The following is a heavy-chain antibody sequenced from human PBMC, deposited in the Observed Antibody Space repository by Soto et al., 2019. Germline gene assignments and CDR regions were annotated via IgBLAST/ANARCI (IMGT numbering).Heavy chain of an antibody. CDR1: GGSISSGDYY. CDR2: IYHSGST. J-gene: IGHJ5*02. Sequence: SETLSLTCTVSGGSISSGDYYWSWIRQPPGKGLEWIGYIYHSGSTYYNPSLKSRVTISVDPSKNPFSLKLSSVTAAHRAVYYCARGRPDGPGPAPGGQGPRVPVPS. CDR3: ARGRPDGPGPAP. V-gene: IGHV4-30-4*01.